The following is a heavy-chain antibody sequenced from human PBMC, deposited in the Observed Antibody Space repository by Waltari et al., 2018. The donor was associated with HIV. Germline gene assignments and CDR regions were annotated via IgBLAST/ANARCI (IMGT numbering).Heavy chain of an antibody. V-gene: IGHV4-34*01. J-gene: IGHJ6*02. CDR2: INHSGST. CDR3: ARSPVDYGDAGDYYYGMDV. D-gene: IGHD4-17*01. CDR1: GGSFSGYY. Sequence: QVQLQQWGAGLLKPSETLSLTCAVYGGSFSGYYWSWIRQPPGKGLEWIGEINHSGSTNYNPSLKSRVTISVDTSKNQFSLKLSSVTAADTAVYYCARSPVDYGDAGDYYYGMDVWGQGTTVTVSS.